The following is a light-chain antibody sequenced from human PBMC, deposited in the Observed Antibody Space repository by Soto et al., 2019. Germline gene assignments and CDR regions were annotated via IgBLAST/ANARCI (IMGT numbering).Light chain of an antibody. CDR2: AAS. CDR3: QQIYTTPYT. J-gene: IGKJ2*01. CDR1: QSISSY. Sequence: DIQLTQSPSSLSASVGDRVTITCRASQSISSYLNWYQQKPGKAPNLLISAASSLQSGVPSRFTVTSSVPYFTLTIGSLQPEDFATYYCQQIYTTPYTFGQGTKLHIK. V-gene: IGKV1-39*01.